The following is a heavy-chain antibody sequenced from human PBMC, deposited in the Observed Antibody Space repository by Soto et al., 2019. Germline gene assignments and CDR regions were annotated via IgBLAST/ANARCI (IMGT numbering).Heavy chain of an antibody. CDR2: IYYSGST. CDR1: GGSISSSSYY. CDR3: ARRDVYAFFAY. Sequence: SETLSLTCTVSGGSISSSSYYWGWIRQPPGKGLEWIGSIYYSGSTYYNPSLKSRVTISVDTSKNQFSLKLSSVTAADTAVYYCARRDVYAFFAYGGKGTLVTVPS. D-gene: IGHD2-2*01. V-gene: IGHV4-39*01. J-gene: IGHJ4*02.